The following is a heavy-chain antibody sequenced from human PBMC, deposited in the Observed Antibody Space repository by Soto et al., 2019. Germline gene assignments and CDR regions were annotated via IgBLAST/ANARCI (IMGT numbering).Heavy chain of an antibody. CDR3: AKGAYIVVVVAANNDAFDI. J-gene: IGHJ3*02. CDR1: GFTFSSYA. CDR2: ISGSGGST. V-gene: IGHV3-23*01. D-gene: IGHD2-15*01. Sequence: EVQLLESGGGLVQPGGSLRLSCAASGFTFSSYAMSWVRQAPGKGLEWVSAISGSGGSTYYADSVKGRFTISRDKSKNPLYLQMNSLRAEDTAVYYCAKGAYIVVVVAANNDAFDIWGQGTMVTVSS.